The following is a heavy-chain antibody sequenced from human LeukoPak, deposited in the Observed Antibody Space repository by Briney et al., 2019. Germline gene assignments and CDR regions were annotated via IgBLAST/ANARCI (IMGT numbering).Heavy chain of an antibody. CDR3: ARQAVPVAKYFQY. D-gene: IGHD2-2*01. CDR1: GYSFTSYW. Sequence: GESLKISCKGSGYSFTSYWIGWVRQMPGKGLEWMGIIYPGDSDTRYSPSFQGQVTISADKSISTAYLQWSSLKAPDTAMYYCARQAVPVAKYFQYWGQGTLVTVSS. V-gene: IGHV5-51*01. CDR2: IYPGDSDT. J-gene: IGHJ1*01.